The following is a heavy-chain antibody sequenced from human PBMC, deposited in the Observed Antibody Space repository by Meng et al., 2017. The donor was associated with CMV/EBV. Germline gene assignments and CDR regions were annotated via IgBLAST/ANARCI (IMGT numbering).Heavy chain of an antibody. V-gene: IGHV3-23*01. CDR2: IRYNGGST. D-gene: IGHD4-23*01. CDR3: AKDGGAGYGGNSDWFDL. J-gene: IGHJ5*02. Sequence: FTFHNYAMGWVRQAPGKGLEWVSGIRYNGGSTYYADSVKGRFTISRDNSKNTLYLQMNSLRDEDTAVYYCAKDGGAGYGGNSDWFDLWGQGTLVTVSS. CDR1: FTFHNYA.